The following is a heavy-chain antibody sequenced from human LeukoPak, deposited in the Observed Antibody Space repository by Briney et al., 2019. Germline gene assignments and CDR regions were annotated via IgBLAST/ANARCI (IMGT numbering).Heavy chain of an antibody. J-gene: IGHJ4*02. D-gene: IGHD3-22*01. V-gene: IGHV3-23*01. Sequence: GGSLRLSCTASGFTVRSNSMSWVRQAPGKGLEWVSAISGSGGSTYYADSVKGRFTISRDNSKNTLYLQMNSLRAEDTAVYYCAKSDPYDSSGYYRSYYFDYWGQGTLVTVSS. CDR3: AKSDPYDSSGYYRSYYFDY. CDR2: ISGSGGST. CDR1: GFTVRSNS.